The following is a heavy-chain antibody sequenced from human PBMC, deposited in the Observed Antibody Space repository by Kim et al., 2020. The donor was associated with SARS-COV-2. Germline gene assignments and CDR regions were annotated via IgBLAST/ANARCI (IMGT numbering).Heavy chain of an antibody. D-gene: IGHD2-15*01. CDR1: GFTFSSYA. J-gene: IGHJ3*02. Sequence: GGSLRLSCAASGFTFSSYAMHWVRQAPGKGLEYVSAISSNGGSTYYANSVKGRFTISRDNSKNTLYLQMGSLRAEDMAVYYCARVKTGYDAFDIWSQGT. CDR3: ARVKTGYDAFDI. CDR2: ISSNGGST. V-gene: IGHV3-64*01.